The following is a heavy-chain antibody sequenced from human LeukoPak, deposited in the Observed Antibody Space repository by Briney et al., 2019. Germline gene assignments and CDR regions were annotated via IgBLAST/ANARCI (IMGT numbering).Heavy chain of an antibody. CDR2: IKQDGSEK. Sequence: PGGSLRLSCAASGFTFSSYWMSWVRQAPGKGLEWVANIKQDGSEKYYVDSVKGRFTISRDNAKNPLYLQMNSLRAEDTAEYYCAREGSYYGMDVWGQGTTVTVSS. J-gene: IGHJ6*02. CDR1: GFTFSSYW. V-gene: IGHV3-7*01. CDR3: AREGSYYGMDV.